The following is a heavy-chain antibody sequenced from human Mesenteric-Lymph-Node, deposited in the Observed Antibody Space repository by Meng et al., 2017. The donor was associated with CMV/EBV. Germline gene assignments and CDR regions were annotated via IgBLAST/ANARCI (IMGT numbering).Heavy chain of an antibody. CDR2: IIPIFGTA. D-gene: IGHD3-3*01. Sequence: SVKVSCKASGGTFSSYAISWVRQAPGQGLEWMGGIIPIFGTANYAQKFQGRVTITADKSTSTAYMELSSLRSEDTAVYYCAREESQIFGVVLRYWGQGTLVTVSS. J-gene: IGHJ4*02. V-gene: IGHV1-69*06. CDR1: GGTFSSYA. CDR3: AREESQIFGVVLRY.